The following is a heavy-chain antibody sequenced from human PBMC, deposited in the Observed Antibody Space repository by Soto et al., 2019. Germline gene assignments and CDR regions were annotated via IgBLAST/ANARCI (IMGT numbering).Heavy chain of an antibody. D-gene: IGHD6-25*01. CDR2: MSPHNGNT. Sequence: GASVKVSCKASGGTFSSYAISWVRQAPGQGLEWMGWMSPHNGNTGFAQKFRGRVTIDRNTSISTAYMELSGLGSEDTAVYYCARRKERSGPHYFDYWGQGTLVTVSS. J-gene: IGHJ4*02. CDR3: ARRKERSGPHYFDY. CDR1: GGTFSSYA. V-gene: IGHV1-8*02.